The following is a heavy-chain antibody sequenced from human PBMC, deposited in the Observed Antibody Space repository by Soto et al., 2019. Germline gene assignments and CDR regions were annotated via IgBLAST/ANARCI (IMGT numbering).Heavy chain of an antibody. V-gene: IGHV4-59*01. D-gene: IGHD3-9*01. CDR1: GGSISSYY. CDR2: IYYSGST. J-gene: IGHJ3*02. Sequence: QVQLQESGPGLVKPSETLSLTRTVSGGSISSYYWSWIRQPPGKGLEWIGYIYYSGSTNYNPSLKSRVNISVDTSKNQFSLKLSSVTAADTAVYYCAGTYYDILTNAFDIWGQGTMVTVSS. CDR3: AGTYYDILTNAFDI.